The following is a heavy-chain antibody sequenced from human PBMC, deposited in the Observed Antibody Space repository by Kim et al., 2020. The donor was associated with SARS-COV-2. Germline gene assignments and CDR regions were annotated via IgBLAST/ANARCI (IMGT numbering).Heavy chain of an antibody. J-gene: IGHJ6*02. CDR1: GDSVSSGDYY. CDR3: ARDSYNPGGYYAYSYYSGLDV. Sequence: SETLSLTCSVSGDSVSSGDYYWSWIRQPPGKGLEWIAYVSNSGGANYNPSLKSRVTMSADTSKQQFSLNMNSLTAADTAVYFCARDSYNPGGYYAYSYYSGLDVRGPGTTVTGS. V-gene: IGHV4-61*08. D-gene: IGHD3-22*01. CDR2: VSNSGGA.